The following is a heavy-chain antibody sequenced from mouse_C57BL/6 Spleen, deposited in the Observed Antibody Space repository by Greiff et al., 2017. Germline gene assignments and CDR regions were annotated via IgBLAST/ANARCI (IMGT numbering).Heavy chain of an antibody. V-gene: IGHV2-2*01. D-gene: IGHD1-1*01. Sequence: VKLMESGPGLVQPSQSLSITCTVSGFSLTSYGVHWVRQSPGKGLEWLGVIWSGGSTDYNAAFISRLSISKDNSKSQVFFKMNSLQADDTAIYYCARNYADYYGSSYWYFDVWGTGTTVTVSS. CDR3: ARNYADYYGSSYWYFDV. CDR2: IWSGGST. J-gene: IGHJ1*03. CDR1: GFSLTSYG.